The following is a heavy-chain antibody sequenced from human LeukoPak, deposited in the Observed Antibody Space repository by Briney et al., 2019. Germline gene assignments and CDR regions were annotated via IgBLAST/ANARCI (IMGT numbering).Heavy chain of an antibody. J-gene: IGHJ4*02. CDR2: INHSGST. Sequence: KPSETLSLTCAVYGGSFSGYYWSWIRQPPGKGLEWIGEINHSGSTNYNPSLKSRVTMSVDTSKNQFSLKLSSVTAADTAVYYCARVSGYYDSSGYYGIYFDYWGQGTLVTVSS. CDR1: GGSFSGYY. CDR3: ARVSGYYDSSGYYGIYFDY. D-gene: IGHD3-22*01. V-gene: IGHV4-34*01.